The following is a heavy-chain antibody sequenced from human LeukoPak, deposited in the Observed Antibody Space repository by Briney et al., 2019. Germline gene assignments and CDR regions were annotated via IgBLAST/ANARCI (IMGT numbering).Heavy chain of an antibody. CDR2: IYHSGST. Sequence: SGTLSLTCAVSGGSISSSNWWSWVRQPPGKGLEWIGEIYHSGSTNYNPSLKSRVTISVDKSKNQFSLKLSSVTAADTAVYYCARVMRYDILAGYYPDAFDIWGQGTMVTVSS. CDR1: GGSISSSNW. D-gene: IGHD3-9*01. V-gene: IGHV4-4*02. CDR3: ARVMRYDILAGYYPDAFDI. J-gene: IGHJ3*02.